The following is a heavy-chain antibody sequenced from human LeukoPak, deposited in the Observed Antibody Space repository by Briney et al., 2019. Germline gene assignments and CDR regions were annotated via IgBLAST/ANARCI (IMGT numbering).Heavy chain of an antibody. J-gene: IGHJ4*02. CDR1: GFTLSSFG. Sequence: PGGSLRLSCVISGFTLSSFGIHWVRQAPGKGLDWVAFIRYDGSNKIYADSVKGRFTVSRDNSKNTVYLQMSSLRGEDTAVYYCVRGDSVDYWGQGTLVAVSS. D-gene: IGHD3-16*01. V-gene: IGHV3-30*02. CDR2: IRYDGSNK. CDR3: VRGDSVDY.